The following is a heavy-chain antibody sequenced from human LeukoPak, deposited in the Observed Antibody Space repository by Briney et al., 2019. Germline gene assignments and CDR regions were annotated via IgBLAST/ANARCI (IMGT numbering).Heavy chain of an antibody. J-gene: IGHJ4*02. CDR2: ISGSGGST. CDR1: GFTFDDYA. D-gene: IGHD3-3*01. CDR3: AKKSPIFGVVIPLFDY. V-gene: IGHV3-23*01. Sequence: PGGSLRLSCAASGFTFDDYAMHWVRQAPGKGLEWVSGISGSGGSTYYADSVKGRFTISRDNSKNTLYLQVNSLRAEDTAVYHCAKKSPIFGVVIPLFDYWGQGTLVSVSS.